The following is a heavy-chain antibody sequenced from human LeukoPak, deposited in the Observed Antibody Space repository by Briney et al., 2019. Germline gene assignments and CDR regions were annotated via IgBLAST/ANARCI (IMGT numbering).Heavy chain of an antibody. V-gene: IGHV4-30-4*07. CDR1: GDSISSGGYS. CDR2: IYYSGST. J-gene: IGHJ5*02. CDR3: ARGPPRRFDP. Sequence: SETLSLTCVVSGDSISSGGYSWSWIRQPPGKGLEWIGYIYYSGSTNYNPSLKSRVTISVDTSKNQFSLKLSSVTAADTAVYYCARGPPRRFDPWGQGTLVTVSS.